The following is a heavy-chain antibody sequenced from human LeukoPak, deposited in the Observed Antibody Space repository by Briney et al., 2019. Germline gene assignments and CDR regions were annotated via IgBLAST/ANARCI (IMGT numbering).Heavy chain of an antibody. CDR2: IYYSGST. V-gene: IGHV4-59*01. Sequence: SETLSLTCTVSGGSISSYYWSWIRQPPGKGLEWIGYIYYSGSTNYNPSLKSRATISVDTSKNQFPLKLSSMTAADTAVYYCARNEGVLIFDYWGQGTLVTVSS. J-gene: IGHJ4*02. CDR3: ARNEGVLIFDY. CDR1: GGSISSYY.